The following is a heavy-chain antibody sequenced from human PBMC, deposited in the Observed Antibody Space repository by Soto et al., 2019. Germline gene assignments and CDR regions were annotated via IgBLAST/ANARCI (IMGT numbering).Heavy chain of an antibody. CDR1: GYKLSTWHNFTSYW. V-gene: IGHV5-51*01. D-gene: IGHD6-13*01. CDR3: ARHNRYSSTWFEGWFDP. Sequence: PGESLKISCKGSGYKLSTWHNFTSYWIAWVSQMPGEGLEWMGIIYPGDSDTRYSPSFQGQVTISADKSINTVYLQWSSLKASDTAMYYCARHNRYSSTWFEGWFDPWGQGTLVTVSS. J-gene: IGHJ5*02. CDR2: IYPGDSDT.